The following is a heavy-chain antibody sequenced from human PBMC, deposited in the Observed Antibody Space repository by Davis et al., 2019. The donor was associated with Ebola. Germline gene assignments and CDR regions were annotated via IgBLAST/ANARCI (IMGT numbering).Heavy chain of an antibody. CDR2: ISGSGGST. D-gene: IGHD1-1*01. V-gene: IGHV3-23*01. CDR1: GFTFSSYA. Sequence: GESLKISCAASGFTFSSYAMSWVRQAPGKGLEWVSAISGSGGSTYYADSVKGRFTISRDDSKNTAYLQMNSLKTEDTAVYYCTSTTGTNDYWGQGTLVTVSS. J-gene: IGHJ4*02. CDR3: TSTTGTNDY.